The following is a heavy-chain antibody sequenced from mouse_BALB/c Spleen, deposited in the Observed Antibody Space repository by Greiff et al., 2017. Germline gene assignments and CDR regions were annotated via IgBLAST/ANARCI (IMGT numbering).Heavy chain of an antibody. CDR1: GFTFSSYG. CDR2: INSNGGST. CDR3: ARVLRAWFAY. Sequence: EVKVVESGGGLVQPGGSLKLSCAASGFTFSSYGMSWVRQTPDKRLELVATINSNGGSTYYPDSVKGRFTISRDNAKNTLYLQMSSLKSEDTAMYYCARVLRAWFAYWGQGTLVTVSA. J-gene: IGHJ3*01. D-gene: IGHD1-1*01. V-gene: IGHV5-6-3*01.